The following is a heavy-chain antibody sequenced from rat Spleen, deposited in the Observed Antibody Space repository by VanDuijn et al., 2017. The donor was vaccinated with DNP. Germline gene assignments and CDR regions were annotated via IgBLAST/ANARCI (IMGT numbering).Heavy chain of an antibody. CDR3: ARGGRSYFDY. D-gene: IGHD1-11*01. Sequence: EVQLVESGGDLVQPGRSLKVSCVVSGFTFNKYWMTWTRQVPGKGLEWVASITSSGGDSYYPDSVKGRFTISRDNAKNTLYLQMNSLRSEDTASYYCARGGRSYFDYWGQGVMVTVSS. CDR2: ITSSGGDS. V-gene: IGHV5-31*01. CDR1: GFTFNKYW. J-gene: IGHJ2*01.